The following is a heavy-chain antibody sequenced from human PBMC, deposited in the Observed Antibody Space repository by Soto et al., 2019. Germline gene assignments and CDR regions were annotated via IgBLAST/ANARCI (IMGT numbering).Heavy chain of an antibody. CDR1: GFTFSSYE. J-gene: IGHJ6*02. D-gene: IGHD2-15*01. Sequence: EVQLVESGGGLVQPGGSLRLSCAASGFTFSSYEMNWVRQAPGKGLEWVSYISSSGSTIYYADSVKGRFTISRDNAKNSLYLRMNSLRAEDTAVYYCARGGDVVVVRGGMDVWGQGTTVTVSS. CDR2: ISSSGSTI. CDR3: ARGGDVVVVRGGMDV. V-gene: IGHV3-48*03.